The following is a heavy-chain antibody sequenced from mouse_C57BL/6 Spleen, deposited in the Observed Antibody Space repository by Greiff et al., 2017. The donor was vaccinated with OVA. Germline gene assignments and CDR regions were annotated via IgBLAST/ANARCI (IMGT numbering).Heavy chain of an antibody. J-gene: IGHJ1*03. V-gene: IGHV1-50*01. Sequence: VQLQQPGAELVKPGASVKLSCKASGYTFTSYWMQWVKQRPGQGLEWIGEIDPSDSYTNYNQKFKGKATLTVDTSSSTAYMQLSSLTSEDSAVYYCARSVSYGSSYGYFDVWGTGTTVTVSS. CDR3: ARSVSYGSSYGYFDV. D-gene: IGHD1-1*01. CDR2: IDPSDSYT. CDR1: GYTFTSYW.